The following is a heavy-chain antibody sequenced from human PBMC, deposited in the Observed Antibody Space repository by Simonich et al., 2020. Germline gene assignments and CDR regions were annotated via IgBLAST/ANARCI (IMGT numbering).Heavy chain of an antibody. CDR1: GFTFYDYG. Sequence: EVQLVESGGGVVRPGGSLRLSCAASGFTFYDYGMSWVRQASGQWMEGVAGIKWNGGSTGYADSVKGRFTISRDNAKNSLYLQMNSLRAEDTALYHCARGRNDFDYWGQGTLVTVSS. D-gene: IGHD1-1*01. CDR3: ARGRNDFDY. CDR2: IKWNGGST. V-gene: IGHV3-20*01. J-gene: IGHJ4*02.